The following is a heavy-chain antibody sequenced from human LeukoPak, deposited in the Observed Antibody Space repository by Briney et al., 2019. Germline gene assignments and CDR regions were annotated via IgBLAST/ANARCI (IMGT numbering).Heavy chain of an antibody. D-gene: IGHD3-16*01. CDR2: IYYSGNT. CDR1: GGSLSGYY. Sequence: PSETLSLTCTVSGGSLSGYYWSWIRQPPGKGLEWIGYIYYSGNTDYNPSLRSRVTISVDTSKNQFSLKLTSVTAADTAVYYCARDPSLGGHFDYWGQGALVTASS. J-gene: IGHJ4*02. V-gene: IGHV4-59*01. CDR3: ARDPSLGGHFDY.